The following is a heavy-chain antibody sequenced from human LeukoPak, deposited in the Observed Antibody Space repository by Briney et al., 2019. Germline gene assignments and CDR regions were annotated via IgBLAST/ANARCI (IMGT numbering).Heavy chain of an antibody. J-gene: IGHJ1*01. V-gene: IGHV3-33*01. Sequence: GGSLRLSCAASGFTFSSDGMHWVRQAPGKGLEWVAIIWYDGSNYSYADSVKGRFTICRDNSKNTLYLQMNSLRAEDTAVYYCARDTSRDGYNLDCWGQGTLVTVSS. D-gene: IGHD5-24*01. CDR1: GFTFSSDG. CDR3: ARDTSRDGYNLDC. CDR2: IWYDGSNY.